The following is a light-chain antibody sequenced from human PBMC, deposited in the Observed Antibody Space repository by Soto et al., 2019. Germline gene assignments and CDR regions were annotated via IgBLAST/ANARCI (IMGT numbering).Light chain of an antibody. CDR3: QQYNSYWT. V-gene: IGKV1-5*03. Sequence: DIQMTQSPSTLSASVGDRVTITCRASQSISSWLAWYQQKPGKAPKLLIYKASSLESGVPSRFSGSGSGTEFTLTISSLQPDDFATYSCQQYNSYWTFGKGTKVESK. CDR2: KAS. J-gene: IGKJ1*01. CDR1: QSISSW.